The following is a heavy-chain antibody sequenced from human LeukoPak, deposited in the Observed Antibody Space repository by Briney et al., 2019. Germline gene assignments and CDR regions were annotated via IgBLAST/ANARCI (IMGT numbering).Heavy chain of an antibody. CDR2: IYTSGST. J-gene: IGHJ4*01. V-gene: IGHV4-61*02. Sequence: SETLSLTCTVSGGSISSGSYYWSWIRQPAGKGLEWIGRIYTSGSTNYNPSLKSRVTISVDTSKNQFSLKLSSVTAADTAVYYCARALIAVAGLYFD. CDR3: ARALIAVAGLYFD. CDR1: GGSISSGSYY. D-gene: IGHD6-19*01.